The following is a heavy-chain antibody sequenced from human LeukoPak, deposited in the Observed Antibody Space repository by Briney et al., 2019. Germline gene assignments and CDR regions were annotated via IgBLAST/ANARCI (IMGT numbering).Heavy chain of an antibody. D-gene: IGHD2-2*01. V-gene: IGHV3-48*04. CDR2: ISGSGSTI. CDR1: GFTFSSYA. Sequence: GGSLRLSCAASGFTFSSYAMSWVRQAPGKWLEWVSAISGSGSTIYYADSVKGRFTISRDNAKNSLYLQMNSLRAEDTAVYYCARGGCSSTSCSTSFDYWGQGTLVTVSS. J-gene: IGHJ4*02. CDR3: ARGGCSSTSCSTSFDY.